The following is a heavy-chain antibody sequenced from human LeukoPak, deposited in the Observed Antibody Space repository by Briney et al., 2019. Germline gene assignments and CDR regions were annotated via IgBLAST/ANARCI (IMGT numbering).Heavy chain of an antibody. V-gene: IGHV3-43*02. D-gene: IGHD1-26*01. CDR1: GFTFDDYA. CDR3: AKAYRRYSGTPVGY. J-gene: IGHJ4*02. Sequence: GGSLRLSCAASGFTFDDYAMHWVRQAPGKGLEWVSLISGDGGSTYYADSVKGRFTISRDNSKNSLYLQMNSLRTEETALYYCAKAYRRYSGTPVGYWGQGTLVTVSS. CDR2: ISGDGGST.